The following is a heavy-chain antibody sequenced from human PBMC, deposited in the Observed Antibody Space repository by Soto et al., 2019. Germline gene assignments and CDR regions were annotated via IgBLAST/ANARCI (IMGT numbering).Heavy chain of an antibody. CDR1: GFTFSTHA. CDR3: ASDSSAWPNYFDS. J-gene: IGHJ4*02. CDR2: ISGRGDDT. V-gene: IGHV3-23*01. Sequence: GGSLRLSCAASGFTFSTHAMTWVRQAPGKGLEWVSAISGRGDDTYYADSVKGRFTISRDNSKNTVKLQMNSLRAEDTAVYYCASDSSAWPNYFDSWGLGTLVTVSS. D-gene: IGHD6-19*01.